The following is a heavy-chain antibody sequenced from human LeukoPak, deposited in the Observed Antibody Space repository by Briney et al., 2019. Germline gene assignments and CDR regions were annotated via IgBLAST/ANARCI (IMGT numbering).Heavy chain of an antibody. J-gene: IGHJ4*02. CDR3: ARGLGGSSGCFGY. Sequence: SETLSLTCTVSGGSISSYYWSWIRQPPGKGLEWIGYIYYSGSTNYNPSLKSRVTISVDTSKNQFSLNLSSVTAADTAVYYCARGLGGSSGCFGYWGQGTLVTVSS. CDR1: GGSISSYY. V-gene: IGHV4-59*01. D-gene: IGHD6-19*01. CDR2: IYYSGST.